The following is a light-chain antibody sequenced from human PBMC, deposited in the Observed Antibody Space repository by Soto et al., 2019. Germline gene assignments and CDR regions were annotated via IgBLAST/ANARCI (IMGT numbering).Light chain of an antibody. V-gene: IGKV1-5*01. CDR1: QSISSW. Sequence: DIQMTKSPSTLSAYVGDRVTITCRASQSISSWLAWYQQKPGKAPKLLIFDASSLERGVPSRFSGSGSGTEFTLTISDLQPEDFAVYFCQQHRSCPRTFGQGTKVDIK. J-gene: IGKJ1*01. CDR3: QQHRSCPRT. CDR2: DAS.